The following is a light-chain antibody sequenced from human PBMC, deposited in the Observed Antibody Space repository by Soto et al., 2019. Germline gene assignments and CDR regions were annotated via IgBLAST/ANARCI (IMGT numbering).Light chain of an antibody. CDR3: HQRGGTPVT. J-gene: IGKJ5*01. CDR1: QSVSNNY. CDR2: RAS. V-gene: IGKV3-20*01. Sequence: EIVLTQSPGTLSLSPGDRATLACRASQSVSNNYVAWYQQKPGQAPRLLIFRASNKATGVPARFSGSGSGTEFILTISRLEPEDSGIYHCHQRGGTPVTFGQGTRVDIK.